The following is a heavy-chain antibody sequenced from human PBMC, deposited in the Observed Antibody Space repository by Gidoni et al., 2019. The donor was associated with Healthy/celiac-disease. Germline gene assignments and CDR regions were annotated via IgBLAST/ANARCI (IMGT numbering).Heavy chain of an antibody. CDR3: ARPPPGRFLEWLLSY. J-gene: IGHJ4*02. V-gene: IGHV3-21*01. CDR2: ISSSSSYI. CDR1: GFTFCSYS. D-gene: IGHD3-3*01. Sequence: EVQLVESGGGLVKPGGSLRLSCAASGFTFCSYSRNWVRLAPGKGLEWVSSISSSSSYIYYADSVKGRFTISRDNAKNSLYLQMNSLRAEDTAVYYCARPPPGRFLEWLLSYWGQGTLVTVSS.